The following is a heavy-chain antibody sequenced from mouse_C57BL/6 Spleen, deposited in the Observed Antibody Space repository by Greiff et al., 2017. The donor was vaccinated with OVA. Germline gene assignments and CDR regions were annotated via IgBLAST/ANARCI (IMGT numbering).Heavy chain of an antibody. CDR3: ARWGTAQATEAMDY. CDR1: GYTFTDYY. Sequence: QVQLQQSGPELVKPGASVKISCKASGYTFTDYYINWVKQRPGQGLEWIGWIFPGSGSTYYNQKFKGKATLTVDKSSSTAYMLLSSLTSEDSAVYYCARWGTAQATEAMDYWGQGTSVTVSS. CDR2: IFPGSGST. D-gene: IGHD3-2*02. V-gene: IGHV1-75*01. J-gene: IGHJ4*01.